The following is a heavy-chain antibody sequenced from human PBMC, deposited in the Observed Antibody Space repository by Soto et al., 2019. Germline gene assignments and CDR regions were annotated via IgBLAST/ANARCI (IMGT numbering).Heavy chain of an antibody. J-gene: IGHJ6*01. D-gene: IGHD6-13*01. Sequence: SVKVSCKASGGTFGSYAISWVRQAPGQGLEWMGGIIPIFGTANYAQKFQGRVTITADESTSTAYMELSSLRSEDTAVYYCARDLSIAAAGTYCYGMDVWGQGTTVTVSS. CDR1: GGTFGSYA. V-gene: IGHV1-69*13. CDR2: IIPIFGTA. CDR3: ARDLSIAAAGTYCYGMDV.